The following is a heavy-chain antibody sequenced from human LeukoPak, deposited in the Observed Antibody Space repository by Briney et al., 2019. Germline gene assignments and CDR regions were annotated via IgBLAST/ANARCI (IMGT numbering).Heavy chain of an antibody. CDR1: GGSISSYY. CDR3: ARHGGDWVFDY. V-gene: IGHV4-59*08. J-gene: IGHJ4*02. Sequence: PSETLSLTCTVSGGSISSYYWSWIRQTPGKGLEWIGYIYYSGSTNYNPSLKSRVNISVDTSKNQFSLKLSSVTAADTALYYCARHGGDWVFDYWGQGTLVTVSS. D-gene: IGHD2-21*02. CDR2: IYYSGST.